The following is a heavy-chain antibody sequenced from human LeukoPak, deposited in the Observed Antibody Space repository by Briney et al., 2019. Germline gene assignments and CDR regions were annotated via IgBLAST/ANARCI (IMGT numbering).Heavy chain of an antibody. CDR1: GFTVSSNF. V-gene: IGHV3-66*01. D-gene: IGHD3-16*01. J-gene: IGHJ3*02. CDR2: IYSGGNT. Sequence: GGSLRLSCAASGFTVSSNFMSWVRQAPGKGLEWVSVIYSGGNTYYADYVKGRFTISRDNSKNTLYLQMNSLRAEDTAVYHCARDRLPPLGAFDTWGQGTMVTVSS. CDR3: ARDRLPPLGAFDT.